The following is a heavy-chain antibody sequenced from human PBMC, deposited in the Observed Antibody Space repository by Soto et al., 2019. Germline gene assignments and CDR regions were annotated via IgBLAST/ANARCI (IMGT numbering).Heavy chain of an antibody. CDR3: AAYYYDSSGWPPFFDY. CDR1: GYTFTSYA. CDR2: IIPIFGTA. V-gene: IGHV1-69*13. J-gene: IGHJ4*02. D-gene: IGHD3-22*01. Sequence: GASVKVSCKASGYTFTSYAISWVRQAPGQGLEWMGGIIPIFGTANYAQKFQGRVTITADESTSTAYMELSSLRSEDTAVYYCAAYYYDSSGWPPFFDYWGQGTLVTVSS.